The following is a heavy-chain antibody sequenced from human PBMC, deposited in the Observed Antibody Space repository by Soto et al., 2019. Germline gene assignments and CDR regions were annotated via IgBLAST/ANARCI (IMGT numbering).Heavy chain of an antibody. D-gene: IGHD3-9*01. CDR3: EQSLTGPSMAV. V-gene: IGHV2-5*02. CDR2: LYWDTAK. Sequence: QITLKESGPTLVKPTQTLTLTCTFSGFSLTTGGVGVGWFRQHPGKALDGLADLYWDTAKNHSPSLRGRLIIAKETSRDQVFLTVTNVDPTDTATYYCEQSLTGPSMAVWGQGTTVNVSS. J-gene: IGHJ6*02. CDR1: GFSLTTGGVG.